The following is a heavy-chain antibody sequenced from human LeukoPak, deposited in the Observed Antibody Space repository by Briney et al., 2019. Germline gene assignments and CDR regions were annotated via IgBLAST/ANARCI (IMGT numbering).Heavy chain of an antibody. CDR2: IIPIFGTA. CDR3: ARDRDIVVVVAATGYSYAYSMDV. Sequence: GASVKDSCKASGGTFSSYAISWVRQAPGQGLEWMGGIIPIFGTANYAQKFQGRVTITADESTSTAYMELSSLRSEDTAVYYCARDRDIVVVVAATGYSYAYSMDVWGQGTTVTVSS. V-gene: IGHV1-69*13. CDR1: GGTFSSYA. J-gene: IGHJ6*02. D-gene: IGHD2-15*01.